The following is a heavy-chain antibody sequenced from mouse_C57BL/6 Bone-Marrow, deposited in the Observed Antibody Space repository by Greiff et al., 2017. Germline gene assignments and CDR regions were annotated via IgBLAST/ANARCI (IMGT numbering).Heavy chain of an antibody. Sequence: QVQLQQPGAELVKPGASVKMSCKASGYTFTSYWITWVKQRPGQGLEWIGDIYPTSGRTNYNEKFKSKAILTLDTSSNTAYRQLSSLTSADSAVFYCARSGPLGRSFDYWGQGTTLTVSS. CDR2: IYPTSGRT. D-gene: IGHD4-1*01. CDR3: ARSGPLGRSFDY. V-gene: IGHV1-55*01. J-gene: IGHJ2*01. CDR1: GYTFTSYW.